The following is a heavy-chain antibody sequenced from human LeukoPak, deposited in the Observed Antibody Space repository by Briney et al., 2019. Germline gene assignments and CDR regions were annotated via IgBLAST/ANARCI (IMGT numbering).Heavy chain of an antibody. J-gene: IGHJ4*02. CDR1: GGSISSGSYY. V-gene: IGHV4-39*07. Sequence: SSETLSLTCTVSGGSISSGSYYWGWIRQPPGKGLEWIGSIYYSGSTYYKPSLKSRVTISLDTSKNQFSLKLSSVTAADTAVYFCARDERGFGELYDYWGQGTLVTVSS. CDR3: ARDERGFGELYDY. D-gene: IGHD3-10*01. CDR2: IYYSGST.